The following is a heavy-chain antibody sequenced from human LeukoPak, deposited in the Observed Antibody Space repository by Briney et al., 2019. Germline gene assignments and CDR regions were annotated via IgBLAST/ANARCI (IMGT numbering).Heavy chain of an antibody. D-gene: IGHD3-22*01. J-gene: IGHJ5*02. CDR2: IRTYNGNT. CDR1: GYTFSSYK. V-gene: IGHV1-18*01. Sequence: ASVKVSCKASGYTFSSYKIIWVRQAHGQGLEWMGWIRTYNGNTHYAQKLQGRVSMPTDTSTPPAYMELRSLRSDDTAVYYCARGNYHDSSGYFPPDHWSQGTLVTVSS. CDR3: ARGNYHDSSGYFPPDH.